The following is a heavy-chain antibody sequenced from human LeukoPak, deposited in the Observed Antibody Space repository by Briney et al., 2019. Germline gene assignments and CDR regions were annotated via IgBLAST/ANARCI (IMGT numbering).Heavy chain of an antibody. CDR3: ARGPYCGGDCHSFYYFDY. D-gene: IGHD2-21*02. CDR2: ISNNGGST. J-gene: IGHJ4*02. Sequence: GGSLRLSCAASGFTFSSYAMHWVRQAPGKGLEYVSTISNNGGSTYYANSVKGRFTISRDNSKNTLYLQMGSLRAEDMAVYYCARGPYCGGDCHSFYYFDYWGQGTLVTVSS. CDR1: GFTFSSYA. V-gene: IGHV3-64*01.